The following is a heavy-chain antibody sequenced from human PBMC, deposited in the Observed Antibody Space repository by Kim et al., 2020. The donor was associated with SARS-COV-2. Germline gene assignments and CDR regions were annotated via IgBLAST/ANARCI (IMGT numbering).Heavy chain of an antibody. J-gene: IGHJ6*02. CDR1: GFIFNDYG. CDR3: ARDEGSRSGSKLFYYYGMDV. D-gene: IGHD5-12*01. V-gene: IGHV3-33*01. Sequence: GGSLRLSCAASGFIFNDYGMHWVRQAPGKGLEWVAFIWRDGINKYYADSVKGRFTISRDNSKNTLYLQMSSLRDEDTAVYYCARDEGSRSGSKLFYYYGMDVWGQGTTVTVSS. CDR2: IWRDGINK.